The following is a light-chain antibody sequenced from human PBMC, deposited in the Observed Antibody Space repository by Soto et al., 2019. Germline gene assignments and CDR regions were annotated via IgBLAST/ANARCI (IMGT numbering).Light chain of an antibody. Sequence: DIQLTQSPSFLSASVGDRVTITCRASQGINDYLAWYQQKPGKAPKLLIYAASTLQCEVPSRFSGSASGTEFALTISSGQPEDFATYFCQQFNPYPPTFGGGTKVEVK. CDR3: QQFNPYPPT. V-gene: IGKV1-9*01. J-gene: IGKJ4*01. CDR2: AAS. CDR1: QGINDY.